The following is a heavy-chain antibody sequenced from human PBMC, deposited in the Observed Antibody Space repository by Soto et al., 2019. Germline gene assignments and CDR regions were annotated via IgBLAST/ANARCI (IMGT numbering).Heavy chain of an antibody. J-gene: IGHJ6*02. D-gene: IGHD3-10*02. CDR1: GGSICSGGYS. V-gene: IGHV4-30-2*01. CDR3: ARIGLFGEYYYGMDV. Sequence: SETLYLTCAVSGGSICSGGYSWSWIRQPPGKGLEWIGYIYHSGSTYYNPSLKSRVTISVDRSKNQFSLKLSSVTAADTAVYYCARIGLFGEYYYGMDVWGQGTTVTVSS. CDR2: IYHSGST.